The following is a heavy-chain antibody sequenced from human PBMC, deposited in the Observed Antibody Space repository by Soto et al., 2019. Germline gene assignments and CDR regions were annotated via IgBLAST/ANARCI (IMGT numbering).Heavy chain of an antibody. J-gene: IGHJ6*03. D-gene: IGHD3-10*01. CDR3: AKAAGRNYYGSLGYMDV. CDR2: NSWNSGNT. Sequence: EVHLVESGGGWAQPGTSLRLSCVASGFRCDDYAMHWVRQGPGKGLEWVSGNSWNSGNTGNADSVKGRFAISRDNAKRSLFLEMNSLRTDDTALYFCAKAAGRNYYGSLGYMDVWGKGTTVTVSS. V-gene: IGHV3-9*01. CDR1: GFRCDDYA.